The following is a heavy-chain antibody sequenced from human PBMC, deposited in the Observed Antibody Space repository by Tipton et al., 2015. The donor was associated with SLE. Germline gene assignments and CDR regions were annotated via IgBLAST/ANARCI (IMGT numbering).Heavy chain of an antibody. Sequence: TLSLTCAVYGGSFSGYYWSWIRQPPGKGLEWIGEINHSGSTTYNPSLKSRVTISVDTSKNQFSLKLSSVTAADTAVYYCARCSSGSPLDYWGQGTLVTVSS. CDR1: GGSFSGYY. CDR3: ARCSSGSPLDY. D-gene: IGHD3-10*01. V-gene: IGHV4-34*01. J-gene: IGHJ4*02. CDR2: INHSGST.